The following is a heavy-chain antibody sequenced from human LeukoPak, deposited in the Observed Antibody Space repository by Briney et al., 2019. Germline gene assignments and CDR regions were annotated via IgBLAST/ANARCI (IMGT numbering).Heavy chain of an antibody. J-gene: IGHJ4*02. D-gene: IGHD6-6*01. CDR3: ARGSVVIFPYSSPYYFDY. Sequence: ASVKVSCKASGYTFTSYDINWVRQATGQGLEWMGWMHPNSGNTGYAQKFQGRDTITRNTSISTAYMELSSLRSDDTAVYYCARGSVVIFPYSSPYYFDYWGQGTLVTVSS. V-gene: IGHV1-8*03. CDR2: MHPNSGNT. CDR1: GYTFTSYD.